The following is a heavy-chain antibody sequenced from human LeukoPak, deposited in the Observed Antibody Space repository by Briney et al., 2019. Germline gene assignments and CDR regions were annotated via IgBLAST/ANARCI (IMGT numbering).Heavy chain of an antibody. J-gene: IGHJ5*02. CDR2: IIPILGIA. D-gene: IGHD6-13*01. V-gene: IGHV1-69*04. CDR3: ARVEESSSLELQNNWFDP. Sequence: AASVKVSCKASGGSFSSYAISWVRQAPGQGLEWMGRIIPILGIANYAQKFQGRVTITADESTSTAYMELSSLRSEDTAVYYCARVEESSSLELQNNWFDPWGQGTLVTVSS. CDR1: GGSFSSYA.